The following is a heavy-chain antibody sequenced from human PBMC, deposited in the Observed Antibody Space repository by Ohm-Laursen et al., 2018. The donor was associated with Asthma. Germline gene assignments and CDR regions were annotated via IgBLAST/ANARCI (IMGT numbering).Heavy chain of an antibody. CDR1: GFTFSAYA. J-gene: IGHJ1*01. Sequence: SLRLSCAASGFTFSAYAMNWVRQAPGKGLEWVSAISGSGGSGGSTYYAGSVKGRFTISRDNSKNTLYLQMNSLRAEDTAVYYCARIGPEWELPGREYSLHHWGQGTQVTVSS. V-gene: IGHV3-23*01. D-gene: IGHD1-26*01. CDR2: ISGSGGSGGST. CDR3: ARIGPEWELPGREYSLHH.